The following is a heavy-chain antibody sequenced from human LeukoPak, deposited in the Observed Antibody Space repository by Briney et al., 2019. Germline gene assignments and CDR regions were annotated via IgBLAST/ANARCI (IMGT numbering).Heavy chain of an antibody. CDR1: GFTFSSYW. J-gene: IGHJ6*04. D-gene: IGHD3-16*02. Sequence: GGSLRLSCAASGFTFSSYWMHWVRQAPGRGLVWVSRINSDGSTTNYADSVKGRFTISRDNVKNTVDLQMNSLRAEDTTVYYCRRSSRSDSLNVDVWGKGTTVTVSS. CDR2: INSDGSTT. V-gene: IGHV3-74*01. CDR3: RRSSRSDSLNVDV.